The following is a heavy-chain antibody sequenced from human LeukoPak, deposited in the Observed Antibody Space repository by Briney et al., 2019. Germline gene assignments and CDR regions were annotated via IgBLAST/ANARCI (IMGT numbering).Heavy chain of an antibody. CDR3: AREGFDP. V-gene: IGHV3-33*01. J-gene: IGHJ5*02. Sequence: PGGSLRLSCAASGFTFSNYGMHWVRQAPGKGLEWVALIWYDGSKKDYVDSVKGRFIISRDDSRNMVYLEMSSLRAEDTAVYYCAREGFDPWGEGTLVTLSS. CDR2: IWYDGSKK. CDR1: GFTFSNYG.